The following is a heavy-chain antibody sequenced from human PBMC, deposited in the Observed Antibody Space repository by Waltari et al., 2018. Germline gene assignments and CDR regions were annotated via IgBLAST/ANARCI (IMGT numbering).Heavy chain of an antibody. CDR2: ISGSGGST. Sequence: EVQLLESGGGLVQPGGSLRLSCAASGFTFSSYSMRWVRQAPGKGLEWVSAISGSGGSTYYADSVKGRFTISRDNSKNTLYLQMNSLRAEDTAVYYCAKTNTKVYLFDYWGQGTLVTVSS. D-gene: IGHD2-8*01. CDR1: GFTFSSYS. J-gene: IGHJ4*02. CDR3: AKTNTKVYLFDY. V-gene: IGHV3-23*01.